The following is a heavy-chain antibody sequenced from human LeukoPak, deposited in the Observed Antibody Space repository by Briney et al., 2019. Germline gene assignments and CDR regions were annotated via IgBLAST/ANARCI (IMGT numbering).Heavy chain of an antibody. CDR3: AGFCSSTSCYAHYYYYGMDV. CDR1: GGSIGSYY. Sequence: SETLSLTCTVSGGSIGSYYWSWIRQPPGKGLEWIGYIYYSGSTNYNPSLKSRVTISVDTSKNQFSLKLSSVTAADTAVYYCAGFCSSTSCYAHYYYYGMDVWGKGTRSPSPQ. CDR2: IYYSGST. D-gene: IGHD2-2*01. V-gene: IGHV4-59*01. J-gene: IGHJ6*04.